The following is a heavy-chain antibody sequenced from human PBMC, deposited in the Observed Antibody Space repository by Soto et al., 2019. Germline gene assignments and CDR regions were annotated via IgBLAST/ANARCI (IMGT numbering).Heavy chain of an antibody. V-gene: IGHV1-2*02. J-gene: IGHJ4*02. CDR3: ARGGSYYAH. CDR1: GSTHTIYF. CDR2: INSVSGGT. Sequence: QVQLVQSGAAVKQPGASVRVSCKASGSTHTIYFIHWLRQAPGQGLEWMGWINSVSGGTNYAQKFQGRVTMTRDTSTTTAFMDLGGLRSDDTAVYYCARGGSYYAHWGQGTLVSVSS. D-gene: IGHD1-26*01.